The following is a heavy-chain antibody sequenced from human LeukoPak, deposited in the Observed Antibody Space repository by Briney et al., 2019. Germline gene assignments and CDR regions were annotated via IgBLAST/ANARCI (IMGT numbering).Heavy chain of an antibody. V-gene: IGHV1-2*02. CDR1: GYTFTGYY. Sequence: ASVKVSCKASGYTFTGYYMHWVRQAPGQGLEWMGWINPNSGGTNYAQKFQGRVTMTRDTSISTAYMELSRLRSDDTAVYYCAAHSYCSSTSRYPWGQGTLVTVSS. J-gene: IGHJ5*02. CDR3: AAHSYCSSTSRYP. CDR2: INPNSGGT. D-gene: IGHD2-2*01.